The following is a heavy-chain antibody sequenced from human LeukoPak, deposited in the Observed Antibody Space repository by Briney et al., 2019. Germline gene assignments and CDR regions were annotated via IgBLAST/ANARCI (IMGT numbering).Heavy chain of an antibody. J-gene: IGHJ4*02. CDR2: ISGSGGST. CDR3: AKDRGRIAAAGLFDY. D-gene: IGHD6-13*01. Sequence: GGSPRLSCAASGFTFSSYAMSWVRQAPGKGLEWVSAISGSGGSTYYADSVKGRFTISRDNSKNTLYLQMNSLRAEDTAVYYCAKDRGRIAAAGLFDYWGQGTLVTVSS. V-gene: IGHV3-23*01. CDR1: GFTFSSYA.